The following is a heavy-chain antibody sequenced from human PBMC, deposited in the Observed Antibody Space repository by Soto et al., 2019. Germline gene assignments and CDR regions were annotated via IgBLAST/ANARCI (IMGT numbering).Heavy chain of an antibody. J-gene: IGHJ3*02. Sequence: SVKVSCKASGGTFSSYAISWVRQAPGQGLEWMGGIIPIFGTANYAQKFQGRVTITADESTSTAYMELSSLRSEDTAVYYCARVVCTQNDYGGNSEVCSFDIWGQGTMVTVSS. CDR3: ARVVCTQNDYGGNSEVCSFDI. D-gene: IGHD4-17*01. V-gene: IGHV1-69*13. CDR1: GGTFSSYA. CDR2: IIPIFGTA.